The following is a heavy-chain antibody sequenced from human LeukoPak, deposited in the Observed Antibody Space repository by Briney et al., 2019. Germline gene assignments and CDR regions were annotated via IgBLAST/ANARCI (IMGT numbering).Heavy chain of an antibody. Sequence: ASVKVSRKVSGYTLTELSMHWVRQAPGKGLEWMGGFDPEDGETIYAQKFQGRVTMTEDTSTDTAYMELSSLRSEDTAVYYCATRSSGWSHYIYWGQGTLVTVSS. CDR3: ATRSSGWSHYIY. CDR1: GYTLTELS. CDR2: FDPEDGET. J-gene: IGHJ4*02. D-gene: IGHD6-19*01. V-gene: IGHV1-24*01.